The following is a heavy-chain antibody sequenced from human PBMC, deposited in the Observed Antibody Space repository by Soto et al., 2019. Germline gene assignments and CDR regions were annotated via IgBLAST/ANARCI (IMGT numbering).Heavy chain of an antibody. D-gene: IGHD3-22*01. V-gene: IGHV3-11*01. Sequence: PGGSLRLSCAASGFTFSYYYMIWIRQAPGKGLEWVSYISSSGSTIYYADSVKGRFTISRDNAKNSLYLQMNSLRAEDTAVYYCARDIEGQSGYYHPYFDYWGQGTLVTVSS. J-gene: IGHJ4*02. CDR2: ISSSGSTI. CDR1: GFTFSYYY. CDR3: ARDIEGQSGYYHPYFDY.